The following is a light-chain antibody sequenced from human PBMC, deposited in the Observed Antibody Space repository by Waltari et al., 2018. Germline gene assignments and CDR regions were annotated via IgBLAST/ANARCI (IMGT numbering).Light chain of an antibody. CDR1: SSNVGNYNY. J-gene: IGLJ2*01. Sequence: QSALTQPRPVSGSLGQSVTISCTGTSSNVGNYNYVPWYQQHPGKAPKLVIYDVTKRPSGVPDRFSGSKSGNTASLTISGLQPEDETDYYCCSYAGSSRVFGGGTKLTVL. CDR2: DVT. CDR3: CSYAGSSRV. V-gene: IGLV2-11*01.